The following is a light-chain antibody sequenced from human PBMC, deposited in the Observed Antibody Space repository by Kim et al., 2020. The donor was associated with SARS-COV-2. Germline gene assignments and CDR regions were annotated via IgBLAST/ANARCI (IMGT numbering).Light chain of an antibody. CDR2: GKD. J-gene: IGLJ1*01. V-gene: IGLV3-19*01. CDR1: SLRTYF. Sequence: SSELPQDPSVSVALGQTVWISCQGDSLRTYFAYWYQKKPGQAPKLVIYGKDKRPSGIPARFSGSGAGNTASLTITGPQAEDEAYDYCASRDSSGNLFVFGSGTKVTVL. CDR3: ASRDSSGNLFV.